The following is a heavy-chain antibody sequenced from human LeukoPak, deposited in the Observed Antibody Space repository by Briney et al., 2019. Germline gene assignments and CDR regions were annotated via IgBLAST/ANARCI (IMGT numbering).Heavy chain of an antibody. D-gene: IGHD3-3*01. J-gene: IGHJ4*02. V-gene: IGHV4-38-2*02. CDR2: IYHSGGT. CDR1: GYSISSGYY. Sequence: TSETLSLTCTVSGYSISSGYYWGWIRQPPGKGLEWIGFIYHSGGTYYNPSLKSRVTISVDTSKNQFSLKLSSVTAADTAVYYCARDSSDFWSGYHLWGQGTLVTVSS. CDR3: ARDSSDFWSGYHL.